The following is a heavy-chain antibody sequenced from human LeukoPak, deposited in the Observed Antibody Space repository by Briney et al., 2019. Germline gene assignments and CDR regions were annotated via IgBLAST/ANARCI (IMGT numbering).Heavy chain of an antibody. V-gene: IGHV3-23*01. D-gene: IGHD1-26*01. CDR3: AKGGKWDVTPFDY. J-gene: IGHJ4*02. Sequence: ISGGGGSTYYGDSVKGRFTISRDNSKNTLYLQVNSLRAEDTAVYYCAKGGKWDVTPFDYWGQGTLVTVSS. CDR2: ISGGGGST.